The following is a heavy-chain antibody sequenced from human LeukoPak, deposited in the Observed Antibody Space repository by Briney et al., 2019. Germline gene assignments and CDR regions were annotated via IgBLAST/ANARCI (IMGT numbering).Heavy chain of an antibody. CDR1: GGPINNQY. CDR2: VYHTGST. V-gene: IGHV4-59*11. CDR3: ARGRGYSGYGYAFDI. Sequence: PSETLSLTCTVSGGPINNQYWNWIRQPPGKGLEWIGYVYHTGSTHHNPSLKTRVTISIDTSSNQFSLKLRSVTPADTAVYYCARGRGYSGYGYAFDIWGQGTLVTFSS. J-gene: IGHJ3*02. D-gene: IGHD5-12*01.